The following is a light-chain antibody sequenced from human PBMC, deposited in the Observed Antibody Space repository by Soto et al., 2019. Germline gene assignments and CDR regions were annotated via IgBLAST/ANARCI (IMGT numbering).Light chain of an antibody. CDR1: SSDVGFSNY. CDR2: DAS. V-gene: IGLV2-14*01. CDR3: SSYTSSSTDV. Sequence: QSVLTQPASVSGSTGQSITISCTGTSSDVGFSNYVFWYQQHPGKAPKLIISDASNRPSGVSNRFSGSKSGNTASLTISGLQAEDEADYYCSSYTSSSTDVFGTGTKLTVL. J-gene: IGLJ1*01.